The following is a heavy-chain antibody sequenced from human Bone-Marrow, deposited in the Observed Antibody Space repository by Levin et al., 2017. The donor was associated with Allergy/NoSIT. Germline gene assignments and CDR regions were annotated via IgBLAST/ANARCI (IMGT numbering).Heavy chain of an antibody. CDR3: ARVPHEYNYGRSIDS. CDR2: IFYTGTT. CDR1: GTSINYSRYF. V-gene: IGHV4-39*01. D-gene: IGHD5-24*01. Sequence: SQTLSLTCAVSGTSINYSRYFWGWVRQPPGKGLEWIGSIFYTGTTYYNPSVKSRVTISVDTSNNQFSLRLTSMTAADTAVYYCARVPHEYNYGRSIDSWGPGTLVTVSS. J-gene: IGHJ4*02.